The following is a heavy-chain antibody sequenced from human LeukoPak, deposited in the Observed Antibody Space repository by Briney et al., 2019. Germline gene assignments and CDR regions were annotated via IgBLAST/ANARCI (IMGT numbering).Heavy chain of an antibody. CDR2: ISSSGSTI. Sequence: GGSLRLSCAASGLTFSSYEMNWVRKAPGKGLEWVSYISSSGSTIYYADSLKGRFTFSRDNAKNSLYLQMNSLRAEDTAVYYCAREGIAAAGVFDYWGQGTLVTASA. D-gene: IGHD6-13*01. V-gene: IGHV3-48*03. J-gene: IGHJ4*02. CDR1: GLTFSSYE. CDR3: AREGIAAAGVFDY.